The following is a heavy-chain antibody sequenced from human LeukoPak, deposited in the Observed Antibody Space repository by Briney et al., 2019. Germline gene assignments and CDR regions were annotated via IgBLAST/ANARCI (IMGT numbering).Heavy chain of an antibody. CDR2: IIPNLGTT. Sequence: SVKVSCKASGGTSNSHAISWVRQAPGQGLEWMGRIIPNLGTTNRAQNFQDRVTLTADKSTSTAYMELTSLTSDDTAVYCATTNDGGGYQWGDFFDFWGQGTLVTVSS. D-gene: IGHD3-22*01. J-gene: IGHJ4*02. V-gene: IGHV1-69*04. CDR1: GGTSNSHA. CDR3: TTNDGGGYQWGDFFDF.